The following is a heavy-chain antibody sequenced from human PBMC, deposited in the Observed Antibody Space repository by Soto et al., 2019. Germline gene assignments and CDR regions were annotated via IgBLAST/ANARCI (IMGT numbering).Heavy chain of an antibody. Sequence: PGVSLLLSCAASGFTFGNHVMHCVSQTTGKGLVWVSRINSDGSSTSYADSVKGRFTISRDNAKNTLYLQMNSLRAEDTAVYYCARDQEGYGDAYYYGMDVWGQGTTVTVSS. D-gene: IGHD4-17*01. CDR1: GFTFGNHV. J-gene: IGHJ6*02. CDR2: INSDGSST. V-gene: IGHV3-74*01. CDR3: ARDQEGYGDAYYYGMDV.